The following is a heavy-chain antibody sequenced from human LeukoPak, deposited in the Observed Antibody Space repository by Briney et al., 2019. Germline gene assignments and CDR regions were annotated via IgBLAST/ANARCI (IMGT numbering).Heavy chain of an antibody. V-gene: IGHV4-34*01. Sequence: SETLSLTCAVYGGSFSGYYWSWIRQPPGKGLEWIGEINHSGSTNYNPSLKSRVTISVGTSKNQFSLKLSSVTAADTAVYYCARGREVPLYDSSDYYFDYWGQGTLVTVSS. CDR2: INHSGST. CDR3: ARGREVPLYDSSDYYFDY. CDR1: GGSFSGYY. J-gene: IGHJ4*02. D-gene: IGHD3-22*01.